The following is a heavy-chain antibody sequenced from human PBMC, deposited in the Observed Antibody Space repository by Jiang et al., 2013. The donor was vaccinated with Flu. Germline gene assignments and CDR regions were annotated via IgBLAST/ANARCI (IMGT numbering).Heavy chain of an antibody. D-gene: IGHD7-27*01. CDR3: ARDGDLTSGAFDI. CDR2: LYYGRST. J-gene: IGHJ3*02. V-gene: IGHV4-39*07. CDR1: GGSFSSNTYS. Sequence: GSGLVKPSETLSLTCSVSGGSFSSNTYSWGWIRQPPWKGLEWIGSLYYGRSTHYSPSLKSRVTISVDTSKNQFSLRLTSVTAADTAVYYCARDGDLTSGAFDIWGQGTLVTVSS.